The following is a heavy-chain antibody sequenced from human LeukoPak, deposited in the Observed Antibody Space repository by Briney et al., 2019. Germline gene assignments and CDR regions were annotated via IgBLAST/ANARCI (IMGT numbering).Heavy chain of an antibody. J-gene: IGHJ4*02. V-gene: IGHV1-2*02. CDR1: GYTFTPYY. CDR2: IFPKNGGT. CDR3: VRENWYYDY. Sequence: ASVKVSCKASGYTFTPYYIHWVRQAPGQGLEWMGWIFPKNGGTSYAQKFQDRVTMTRDTSTGIVNMEMSRLRPDDTAVYYCVRENWYYDYWGQGTLVTVSS. D-gene: IGHD1-7*01.